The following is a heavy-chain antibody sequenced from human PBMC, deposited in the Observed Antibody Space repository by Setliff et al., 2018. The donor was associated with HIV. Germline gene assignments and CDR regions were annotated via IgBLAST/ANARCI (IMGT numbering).Heavy chain of an antibody. Sequence: ASVKVSCKASGYSFTGYNLYWVRQAPGQGLEWMGWINPDSGGTKYSRKFEDRVTMSRDTPINTGFMELNSLRSDDTAVYYCARDVSGFDLFSSYMDVWGKGTTVTVSS. J-gene: IGHJ6*03. CDR1: GYSFTGYN. CDR3: ARDVSGFDLFSSYMDV. CDR2: INPDSGGT. D-gene: IGHD3-9*01. V-gene: IGHV1-2*02.